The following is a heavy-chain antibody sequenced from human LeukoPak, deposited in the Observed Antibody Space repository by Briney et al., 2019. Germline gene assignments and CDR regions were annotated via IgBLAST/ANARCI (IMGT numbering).Heavy chain of an antibody. J-gene: IGHJ4*02. Sequence: GGSLRLFCAASGFTVSSNYMSWVRQAPGKGLEGVSVIYSGGSTYYADSVKGRFTISRDNSKNTLYLQMNSLRAEDTAVYYCARARMGDYGSGSYFLDYWGQGTLVTVSS. CDR3: ARARMGDYGSGSYFLDY. V-gene: IGHV3-53*01. CDR2: IYSGGST. CDR1: GFTVSSNY. D-gene: IGHD3-10*01.